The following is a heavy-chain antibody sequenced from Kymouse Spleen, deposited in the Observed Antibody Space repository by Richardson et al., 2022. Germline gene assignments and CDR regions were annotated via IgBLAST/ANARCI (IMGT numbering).Heavy chain of an antibody. D-gene: IGHD3-22*01. CDR2: IKSKTDGGTT. Sequence: EVQLVESGGGLVKPGGSLRLSCAASGFTFSNAWMSWVRQAPGKGLEWVGRIKSKTDGGTTDYAAPVKGRFTISRDDSKNTLYLQMNSLKTEDTAVYYCTTDYYDSSGYYDDAFDIWGQGTMVTVSS. V-gene: IGHV3-15*01. CDR3: TTDYYDSSGYYDDAFDI. J-gene: IGHJ3*02. CDR1: GFTFSNAW.